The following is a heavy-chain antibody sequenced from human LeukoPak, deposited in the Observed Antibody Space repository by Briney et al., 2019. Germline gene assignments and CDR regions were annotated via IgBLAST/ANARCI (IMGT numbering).Heavy chain of an antibody. J-gene: IGHJ4*02. D-gene: IGHD1-26*01. CDR2: INHSGST. Sequence: PSETPSLTCAVYGVSFSGYYWSWIRQPPGKGLEWIGEINHSGSTNYNPSLKSRVTISVDTSKNQFSLKLSSVTAADTAVYYCARGGGSYVGDYWGQGTLVTVSS. CDR3: ARGGGSYVGDY. V-gene: IGHV4-34*01. CDR1: GVSFSGYY.